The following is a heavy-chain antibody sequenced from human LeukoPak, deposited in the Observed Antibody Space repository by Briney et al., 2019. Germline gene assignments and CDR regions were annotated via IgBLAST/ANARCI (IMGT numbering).Heavy chain of an antibody. Sequence: GGSLRLSCAASGFTFSSYGMHWVRRAPGKGLEWVAFIRYDGSNKYYADSVKGRFTISRDNSKNTLYLQMNSLRAEDTAVYYCAKDGLQSNPYYYYMDVWGKGTTVTVSS. J-gene: IGHJ6*03. D-gene: IGHD4-11*01. CDR2: IRYDGSNK. V-gene: IGHV3-30*02. CDR3: AKDGLQSNPYYYYMDV. CDR1: GFTFSSYG.